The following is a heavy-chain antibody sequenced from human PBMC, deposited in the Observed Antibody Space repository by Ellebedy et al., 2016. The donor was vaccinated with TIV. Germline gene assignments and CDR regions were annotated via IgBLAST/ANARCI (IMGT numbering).Heavy chain of an antibody. D-gene: IGHD2-8*01. CDR1: GYSFTSYW. CDR2: IDPSDSYT. V-gene: IGHV5-10-1*01. Sequence: GESLKISCKGSGYSFTSYWISWVRQMPGKGLEWMGRIDPSDSYTNYSPSFQGHVTISADKSISTAYLQWSSLKASDTAMYYCARCGCTNGVCYSIDYWGQGTLVTVSS. J-gene: IGHJ4*02. CDR3: ARCGCTNGVCYSIDY.